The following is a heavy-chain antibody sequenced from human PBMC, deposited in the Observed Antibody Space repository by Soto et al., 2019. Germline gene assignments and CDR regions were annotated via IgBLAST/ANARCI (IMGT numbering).Heavy chain of an antibody. CDR1: GDTFTSNY. CDR2: INPSGGST. Sequence: GVSVEVCCEASGDTFTSNYMQWLRQAPGQGLEWMGIINPSGGSTSYAQKFQGRVTMTRDTSTSTVYMELSSLRSEDTAVYYCARPWYTSSWPLFDYWAQGTLVTVSS. CDR3: ARPWYTSSWPLFDY. J-gene: IGHJ4*02. V-gene: IGHV1-46*03. D-gene: IGHD6-13*01.